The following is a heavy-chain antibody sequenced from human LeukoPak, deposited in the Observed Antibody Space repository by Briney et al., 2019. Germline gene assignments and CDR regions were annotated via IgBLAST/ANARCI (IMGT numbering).Heavy chain of an antibody. CDR1: GFTFSSYA. D-gene: IGHD1-14*01. Sequence: GGSLRLSCAASGFTFSSYAMSWVRQAPGKGLEWVSVIYAGGTTRYVDAVRGRFTISTDNSKNTLYLEMNILRAEDTAVYYCARDESGNPYFGYWGQGTLVTVSS. J-gene: IGHJ4*02. V-gene: IGHV3-66*01. CDR3: ARDESGNPYFGY. CDR2: IYAGGTT.